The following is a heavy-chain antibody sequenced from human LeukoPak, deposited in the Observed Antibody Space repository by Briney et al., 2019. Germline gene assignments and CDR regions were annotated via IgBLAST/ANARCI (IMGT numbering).Heavy chain of an antibody. J-gene: IGHJ4*02. CDR1: GFNVSLNY. Sequence: PGGSLRLSCAAAGFNVSLNYMSWVRQAPGKGLEWLSVIFGGDEKYYADSVKDRFTISRDNVKNTVDLQMTSLRVEDTAVYYCARGRSGSRDCWGQGTLVVVSS. V-gene: IGHV3-53*01. CDR2: IFGGDEK. D-gene: IGHD1-26*01. CDR3: ARGRSGSRDC.